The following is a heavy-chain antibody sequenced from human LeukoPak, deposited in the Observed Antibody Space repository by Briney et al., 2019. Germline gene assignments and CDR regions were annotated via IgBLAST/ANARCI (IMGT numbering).Heavy chain of an antibody. CDR1: GGSFSGYY. Sequence: SGTPSLTCGVFGGSFSGYYWTWIRQSPGKGLEWIGEIDYSGSTNYNPSLKSRVTISVDTSKNQFSLRLSSVTAADTAVYYCARGRYYFDSSGYDYGGQGTLVTVSS. D-gene: IGHD3-22*01. CDR2: IDYSGST. V-gene: IGHV4-34*01. J-gene: IGHJ4*02. CDR3: ARGRYYFDSSGYDY.